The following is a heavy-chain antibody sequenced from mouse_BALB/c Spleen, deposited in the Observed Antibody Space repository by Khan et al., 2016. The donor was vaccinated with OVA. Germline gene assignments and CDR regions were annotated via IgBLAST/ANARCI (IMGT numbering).Heavy chain of an antibody. D-gene: IGHD2-3*01. CDR2: ISYSGCT. V-gene: IGHV3-2*02. CDR1: GYSITSDYA. Sequence: EVQLVESGPGLLKPSQSLSLTCPVTGYSITSDYAWNWIRQFPGNKLEWMAYISYSGCTTYSPSPRSRISITRAPSKKQFFLQLNSVTTETTYTYYSASGRLVHRYPDYFDYWGQGTTLTVSS. CDR3: ASGRLVHRYPDYFDY. J-gene: IGHJ2*01.